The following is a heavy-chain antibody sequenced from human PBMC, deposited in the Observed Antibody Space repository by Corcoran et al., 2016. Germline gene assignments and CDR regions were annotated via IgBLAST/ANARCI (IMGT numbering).Heavy chain of an antibody. CDR1: GYTFTSYG. V-gene: IGHV1-18*01. CDR2: ISAYNGNT. J-gene: IGHJ6*02. CDR3: ARDRPWGGITMVRGVFHYYYGMDV. Sequence: QVQLVQSGAEVKKPGASVKVSCKASGYTFTSYGISWVRQAPGQGLEWMGWISAYNGNTNYAQKLQGRVTMTTDTSTSTAYMELRSLRSDDTAVYYLARDRPWGGITMVRGVFHYYYGMDVWGQGTTVTVSS. D-gene: IGHD3-10*01.